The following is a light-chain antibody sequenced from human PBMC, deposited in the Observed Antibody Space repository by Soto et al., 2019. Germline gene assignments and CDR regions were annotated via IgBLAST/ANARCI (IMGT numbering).Light chain of an antibody. J-gene: IGKJ3*01. CDR1: QSVSSSY. V-gene: IGKV3-20*01. Sequence: EIVLTQSPGTLSLSPGERATLSCRASQSVSSSYLAWYQQKPGQAPRLLIYGASSRATGIPDRFSGSGSGTDFTLTISRLEPEDFAVYYCQPDGSSPLFTFGPGTKVDIK. CDR3: QPDGSSPLFT. CDR2: GAS.